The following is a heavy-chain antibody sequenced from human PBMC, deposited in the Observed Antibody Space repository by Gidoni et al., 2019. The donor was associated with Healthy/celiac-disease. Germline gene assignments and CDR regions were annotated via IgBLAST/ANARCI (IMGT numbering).Heavy chain of an antibody. CDR3: AKGHRIAARPGCFDY. CDR1: GFTFSSYG. J-gene: IGHJ4*02. V-gene: IGHV3-30*18. D-gene: IGHD6-6*01. Sequence: QVQLVESGGGVVQPGRSLRLSCAASGFTFSSYGMHWVRQAPGKGLEWVAVISYDGSNKYYADSVKGRFTISRDNSKNTLYLQMNSLRAEDTAVYYCAKGHRIAARPGCFDYWGQGTLVTVSS. CDR2: ISYDGSNK.